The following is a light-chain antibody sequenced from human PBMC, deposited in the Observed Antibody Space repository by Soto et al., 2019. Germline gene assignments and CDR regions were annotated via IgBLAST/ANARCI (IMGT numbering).Light chain of an antibody. CDR2: AAS. J-gene: IGKJ2*01. CDR3: QQYDNFPYT. V-gene: IGKV1-33*01. Sequence: DIQMTQSPSSLSASVGDRVTITCQASQDIRKYLNWYQHKPGKAPKLLIYAASNLETGVPSRFSGSGSGTDFTFTISSLQPEDIATYHCQQYDNFPYTFGQGTKLEIK. CDR1: QDIRKY.